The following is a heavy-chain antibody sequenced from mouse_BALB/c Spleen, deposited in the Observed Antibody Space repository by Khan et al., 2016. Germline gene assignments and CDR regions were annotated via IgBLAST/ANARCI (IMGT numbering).Heavy chain of an antibody. J-gene: IGHJ3*01. CDR2: INTYTGES. V-gene: IGHV9-3-1*01. Sequence: QIQLVQSGPELKKPGETVKISCKASGYTFTNYGMNWVKQAPGKGLKWMGWINTYTGESTYADDFKGRFAFSLQTSASTAYWQINNLTNEDTAAYFCAIGGDYGGFASWGQGTLVTVSA. CDR3: AIGGDYGGFAS. CDR1: GYTFTNYG. D-gene: IGHD2-13*01.